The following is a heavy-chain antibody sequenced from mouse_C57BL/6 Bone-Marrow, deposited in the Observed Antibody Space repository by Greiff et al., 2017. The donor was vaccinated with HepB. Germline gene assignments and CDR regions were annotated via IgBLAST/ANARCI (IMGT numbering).Heavy chain of an antibody. D-gene: IGHD3-3*01. V-gene: IGHV5-4*01. Sequence: EVQGVESGGGLVKPGGSLKLSCAASGFTFSSYAMSWVRQTPEKRLEWVATISDGGSYTYYPDNVKGRFTISRDNAKNNLYLQMSHLKSEDTAMYYCAREKGWDYFDYWGQGTTLTVSS. CDR1: GFTFSSYA. CDR2: ISDGGSYT. J-gene: IGHJ2*01. CDR3: AREKGWDYFDY.